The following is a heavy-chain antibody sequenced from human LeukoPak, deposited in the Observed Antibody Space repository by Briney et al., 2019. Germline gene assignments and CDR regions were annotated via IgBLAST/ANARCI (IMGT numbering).Heavy chain of an antibody. CDR3: ARDEPGYGDPVADY. CDR2: LSGSGYNT. J-gene: IGHJ4*02. Sequence: GGSLRLSCAASGFTFSSHALSWVRQAPGKGLEWVSSLSGSGYNTYYADSVKGRFTISRDNSKNTVYLQMNSLRAEDTAVYFCARDEPGYGDPVADYWGQGSLVTVSS. CDR1: GFTFSSHA. D-gene: IGHD4-17*01. V-gene: IGHV3-23*01.